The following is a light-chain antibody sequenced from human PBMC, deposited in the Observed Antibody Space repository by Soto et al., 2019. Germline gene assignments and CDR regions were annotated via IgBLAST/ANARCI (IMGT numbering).Light chain of an antibody. Sequence: DNEMTQSPSSLSASVGDRVTITCRASQSISNYLNWYQHKPGKVPKLLIYAASSLQSGVPTRFSGSGSGTDFPLTISSLQPEDFATYYCQQSYGTPLTFGGGIKVEIK. CDR2: AAS. V-gene: IGKV1-39*01. J-gene: IGKJ4*01. CDR1: QSISNY. CDR3: QQSYGTPLT.